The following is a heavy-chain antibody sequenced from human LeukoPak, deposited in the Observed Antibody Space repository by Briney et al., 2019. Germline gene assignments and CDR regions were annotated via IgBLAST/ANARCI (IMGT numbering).Heavy chain of an antibody. J-gene: IGHJ4*02. V-gene: IGHV3-20*04. CDR1: GFTFNDYG. Sequence: GGSLRLSCAASGFTFNDYGMTWVRQAPGKGLERDSGISYNGDSTGYADSVQCRFTISRDTAKNSLYLQMNSLRAEDTAVYYCARDENNYYFDYWGQGTLATVSS. CDR3: ARDENNYYFDY. D-gene: IGHD1-20*01. CDR2: ISYNGDST.